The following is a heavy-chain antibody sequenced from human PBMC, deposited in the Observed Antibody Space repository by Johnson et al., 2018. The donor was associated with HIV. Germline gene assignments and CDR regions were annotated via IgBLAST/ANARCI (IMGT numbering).Heavy chain of an antibody. CDR2: LFSGGTT. Sequence: MQLVESGGGLVQPGGSLRLSCAASGFTFSSYAMSWVRQAPGKGLEWVSVLFSGGTTYYADSVRGRFTISRDNSKNTLYLQMNSLRAEDTAMYYCARACRDCYTCDLYDIWGQGTMVTVSS. CDR1: GFTFSSYA. J-gene: IGHJ3*02. V-gene: IGHV3-66*01. CDR3: ARACRDCYTCDLYDI. D-gene: IGHD5-24*01.